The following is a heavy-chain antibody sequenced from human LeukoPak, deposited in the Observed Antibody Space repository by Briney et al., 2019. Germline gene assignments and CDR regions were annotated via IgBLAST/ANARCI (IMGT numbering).Heavy chain of an antibody. CDR1: GFTFRNHW. V-gene: IGHV3-74*03. J-gene: IGHJ4*02. Sequence: GGSLRLSCAASGFTFRNHWMHWVRHTPGKGMVWVSRISSDGSSTTYADSVKGRFTISRDNAKNTLYLQMNNLRAEDTAMYYCARDQRVTGRPDIDYWGQGTLVIVSS. CDR2: ISSDGSST. CDR3: ARDQRVTGRPDIDY. D-gene: IGHD6-6*01.